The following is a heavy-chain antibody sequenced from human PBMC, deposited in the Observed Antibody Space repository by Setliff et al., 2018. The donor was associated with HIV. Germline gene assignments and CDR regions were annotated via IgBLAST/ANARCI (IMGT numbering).Heavy chain of an antibody. CDR2: IKTKTDGGTT. V-gene: IGHV3-15*01. CDR1: GFPFNDAW. D-gene: IGHD5-12*01. CDR3: TTEDPWLRFGH. J-gene: IGHJ5*02. Sequence: GGSLRLSCGGSGFPFNDAWMTWVRQAPGKGLEWIGRIKTKTDGGTTAYAAPVKGRFTISRDDSKTTLYLQMNSLKTEDTAVYYCTTEDPWLRFGHWGQGTLVTVSS.